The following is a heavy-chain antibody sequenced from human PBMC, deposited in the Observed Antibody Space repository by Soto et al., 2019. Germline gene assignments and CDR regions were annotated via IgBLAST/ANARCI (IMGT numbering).Heavy chain of an antibody. CDR3: ARHGYNEGGGYFDY. V-gene: IGHV3-66*04. CDR2: IYSGGST. Sequence: EVQLVESGGGLVQPGGSLRLSCAASGVTVSSNYMRWVRQAPGKGLEWVSVIYSGGSTYYADSVKGRFTISRDNSKNTLYIKMTSLSAEDTAVYYWARHGYNEGGGYFDYWGQGTLVTVSS. CDR1: GVTVSSNY. J-gene: IGHJ4*02. D-gene: IGHD5-18*01.